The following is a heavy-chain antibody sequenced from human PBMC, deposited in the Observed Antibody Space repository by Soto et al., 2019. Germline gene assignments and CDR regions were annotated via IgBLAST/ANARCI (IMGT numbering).Heavy chain of an antibody. V-gene: IGHV1-69*06. J-gene: IGHJ4*02. D-gene: IGHD3-3*01. Sequence: QMQLVQSGAEVKKPGSSVKVSCKASGGTLSSFINYPINWVRQAPGQGLEWMGGIVPNVGTVNYAQKFQGRVTMTADNSTGTAYMELSSMRSEDTALYYWARRDTSGFLRYFDNWGQGTLVTVSS. CDR3: ARRDTSGFLRYFDN. CDR1: GGTLSSFINYP. CDR2: IVPNVGTV.